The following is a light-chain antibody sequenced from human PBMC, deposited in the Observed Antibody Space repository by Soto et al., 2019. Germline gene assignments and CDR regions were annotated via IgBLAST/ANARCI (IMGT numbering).Light chain of an antibody. CDR2: DVS. Sequence: QSALTQPASVSGSPGQSITISCSGTSSDVGGSNYVSWYQQHPGKAPKLMIYDVSNRPSGVSNRFSGSKSGNTASQTISGLQAEDEADYYCSSYTRSSTLVVFGGGTQLTVL. CDR1: SSDVGGSNY. CDR3: SSYTRSSTLVV. V-gene: IGLV2-14*01. J-gene: IGLJ2*01.